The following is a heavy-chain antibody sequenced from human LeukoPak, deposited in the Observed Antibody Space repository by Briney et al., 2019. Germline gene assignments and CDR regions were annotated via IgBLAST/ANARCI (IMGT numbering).Heavy chain of an antibody. V-gene: IGHV3-23*01. CDR2: ISGSGGST. CDR1: GFTFSSYA. J-gene: IGHJ4*02. D-gene: IGHD2-2*01. Sequence: GGSLRLSCAPSGFTFSSYAMSWVRQAPGKGLEWVSVISGSGGSTYYADSVKGRFTISRDNSKNTLYLQMNSLRAEDTAVYYCAKETVVVPAATPDYWGQGTLVTVSP. CDR3: AKETVVVPAATPDY.